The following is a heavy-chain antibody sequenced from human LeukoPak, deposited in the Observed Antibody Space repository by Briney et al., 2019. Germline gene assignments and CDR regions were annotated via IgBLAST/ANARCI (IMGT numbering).Heavy chain of an antibody. V-gene: IGHV1-18*01. CDR3: ARDGPPWGLMLDY. Sequence: ASVKVSCKTSGYTFENYGISWLRQAPGEGLEWMGWVNIQNDNTIYAQQFQDRVIMTADTSMTTAYMELSSLTSDDTAVYYCARDGPPWGLMLDYWGQGTLVTVSS. CDR1: GYTFENYG. CDR2: VNIQNDNT. J-gene: IGHJ4*02. D-gene: IGHD3-16*01.